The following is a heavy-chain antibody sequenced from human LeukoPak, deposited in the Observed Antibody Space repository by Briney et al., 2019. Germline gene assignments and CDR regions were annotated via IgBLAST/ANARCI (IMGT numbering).Heavy chain of an antibody. J-gene: IGHJ4*02. D-gene: IGHD4-17*01. V-gene: IGHV3-23*01. Sequence: GRSLRLSCVVSGFTFSSYGIHWVRQAPGKGLEWVSAISGSGGSTYYADSVKGRFTISRDNSKNTLYLQMNSLRAEDTAVYYCAKSYGDHDYWGQGTLVTVSS. CDR2: ISGSGGST. CDR3: AKSYGDHDY. CDR1: GFTFSSYG.